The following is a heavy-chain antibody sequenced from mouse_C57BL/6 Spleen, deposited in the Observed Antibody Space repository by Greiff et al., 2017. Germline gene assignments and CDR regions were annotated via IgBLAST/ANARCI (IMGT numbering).Heavy chain of an antibody. Sequence: QVQLKESGADLANPGASVTLSSKASGYTFTSYWLPWLNRRPGQGLEWIGYFNPSSGYPTYNQKFKAKATLTADKSSSTAYMQLSSLTEEDSAVYYCARSGRYYGSSHWYFDVWGTGTTVTVSA. CDR3: ARSGRYYGSSHWYFDV. V-gene: IGHV1-7*01. CDR2: FNPSSGYP. CDR1: GYTFTSYW. D-gene: IGHD1-1*01. J-gene: IGHJ1*03.